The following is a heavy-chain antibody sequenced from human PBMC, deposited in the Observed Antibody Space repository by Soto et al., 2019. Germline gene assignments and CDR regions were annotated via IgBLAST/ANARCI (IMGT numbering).Heavy chain of an antibody. CDR2: ISPGGNSV. Sequence: EVQVVESGGGLVKPGGSLRLACAASGFPFSSFSWNWVRQAPGKGLEWVSSISPGGNSVYYADSVKGRFTISRDNAKNPLYLQINHLRAEDAALYYCARPRGPRGHDFIDYWGQGTLVTVSS. CDR1: GFPFSSFS. V-gene: IGHV3-21*02. J-gene: IGHJ4*02. D-gene: IGHD5-12*01. CDR3: ARPRGPRGHDFIDY.